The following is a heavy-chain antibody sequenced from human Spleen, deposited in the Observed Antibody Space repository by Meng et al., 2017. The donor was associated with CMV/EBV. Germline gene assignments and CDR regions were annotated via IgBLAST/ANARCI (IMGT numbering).Heavy chain of an antibody. D-gene: IGHD6-13*01. CDR2: INPKSGST. Sequence: ASVKVSCKASGYTFTGYHIHRVRQAPGHGLEWMGWINPKSGSTNCAQKFQGRVTMTRETSSSTAHKELSNLRSDDTAVYYCARVHMAAAGYYYNGMDVWGQGTTVTSP. V-gene: IGHV1-2*02. CDR1: GYTFTGYH. CDR3: ARVHMAAAGYYYNGMDV. J-gene: IGHJ6*02.